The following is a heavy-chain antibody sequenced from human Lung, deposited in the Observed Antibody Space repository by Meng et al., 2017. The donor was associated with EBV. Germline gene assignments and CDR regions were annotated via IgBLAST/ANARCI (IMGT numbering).Heavy chain of an antibody. D-gene: IGHD1/OR15-1a*01. CDR2: IKESEGA. CDR1: GEAFGDYY. V-gene: IGHV4-34*01. Sequence: GAALLTPSDTLSLTCGVYGEAFGDYYWTWIRQPPGKGLEWIGEIKESEGANYNPSLKSRVSISLDTSRDQFSLTLNSVTAADTAVYYCVRGLDNWNILVFDYWGQGALVTVSS. CDR3: VRGLDNWNILVFDY. J-gene: IGHJ4*02.